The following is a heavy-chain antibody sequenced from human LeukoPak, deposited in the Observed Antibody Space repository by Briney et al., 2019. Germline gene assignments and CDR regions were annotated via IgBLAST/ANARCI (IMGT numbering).Heavy chain of an antibody. J-gene: IGHJ4*02. CDR1: GYTFTDYY. CDR3: ARVVDDWDYFDY. V-gene: IGHV1-2*02. CDR2: INPNSGGT. Sequence: ASVKVSCKPSGYTFTDYYIHWVRQAPGQGLEWMGWINPNSGGTNYAQNLKGRVIMTRDTSNNTAYMELSRLRSDDAAVYYCARVVDDWDYFDYWGQGTLVTVSS. D-gene: IGHD2-15*01.